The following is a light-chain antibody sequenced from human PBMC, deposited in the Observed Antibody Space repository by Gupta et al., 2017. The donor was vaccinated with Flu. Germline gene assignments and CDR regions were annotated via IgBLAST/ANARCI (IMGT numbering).Light chain of an antibody. CDR1: SSDVGGYNY. Sequence: QSALTQPPSASGSPGQSVTISCTGTSSDVGGYNYVSWYQQHPGKAPKLMIYEVTKRSSGAPARFSGSKAGNTASLTVSALPAEDDADYYCSSYAGSNNFVFGTGTKVTVL. CDR2: EVT. J-gene: IGLJ1*01. CDR3: SSYAGSNNFV. V-gene: IGLV2-8*01.